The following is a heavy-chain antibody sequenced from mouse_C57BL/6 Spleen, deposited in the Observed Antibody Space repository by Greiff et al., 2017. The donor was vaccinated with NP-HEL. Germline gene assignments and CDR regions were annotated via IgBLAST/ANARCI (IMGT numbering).Heavy chain of an antibody. CDR2: IDPEDGDT. D-gene: IGHD2-12*01. CDR1: GFNIKDYY. Sequence: EVQLQQSGAELVRPGASVKLSCTASGFNIKDYYMHWVKQRPEQGLEWIGRIDPEDGDTAYAPKFQGKATMTADTSSNTAYLQLSSLTSEDTAVYYCTTFSYYSDFGGAMDYWGQGTSVTVSS. V-gene: IGHV14-1*01. CDR3: TTFSYYSDFGGAMDY. J-gene: IGHJ4*01.